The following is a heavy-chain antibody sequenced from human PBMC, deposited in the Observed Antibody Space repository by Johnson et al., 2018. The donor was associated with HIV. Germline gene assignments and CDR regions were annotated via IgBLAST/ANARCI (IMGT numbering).Heavy chain of an antibody. Sequence: VQLVESGGGLVQPGGSLRLSCAASGFTFSSYAMHWVRQAPGKGLEWVAVISYDGSNKYYADSMKGRFTISRDNSKNTLYLQMNSLRAEDTAVYYCARGGGVAARHDAFDIWGQGTMVTVSS. CDR2: ISYDGSNK. J-gene: IGHJ3*02. D-gene: IGHD6-6*01. CDR3: ARGGGVAARHDAFDI. CDR1: GFTFSSYA. V-gene: IGHV3-30-3*01.